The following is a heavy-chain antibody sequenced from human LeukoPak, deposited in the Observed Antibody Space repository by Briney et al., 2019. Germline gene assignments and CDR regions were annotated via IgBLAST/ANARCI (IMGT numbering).Heavy chain of an antibody. J-gene: IGHJ3*02. CDR2: IIPIFGTA. CDR3: ARESGPYGSGAFDI. D-gene: IGHD3-10*01. Sequence: SVKVSCKASGGTFSSYAISWVRQAPGQGLEWMGGIIPIFGTANYAQKFQGRVTITADDSTSTAYMELSSLRSEDTAVYYCARESGPYGSGAFDIWGQGTMVTVSS. V-gene: IGHV1-69*01. CDR1: GGTFSSYA.